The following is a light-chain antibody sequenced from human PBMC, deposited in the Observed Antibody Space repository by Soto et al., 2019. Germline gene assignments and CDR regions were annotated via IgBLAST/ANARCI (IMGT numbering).Light chain of an antibody. CDR2: GNS. CDR1: SSNIGAGYD. CDR3: QSYDSSLSGAV. J-gene: IGLJ7*01. V-gene: IGLV1-40*01. Sequence: QLVLTQPPSVSGAPGQRVTISCTGSSSNIGAGYDVHWYQQLPGTAPKVLIYGNSNRPSGVPDRFSGSKSGTSASLAITGLQAEDEADYYCQSYDSSLSGAVFGGGTQLTV.